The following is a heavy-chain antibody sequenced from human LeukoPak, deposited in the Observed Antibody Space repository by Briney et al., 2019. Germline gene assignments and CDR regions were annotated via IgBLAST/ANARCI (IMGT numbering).Heavy chain of an antibody. V-gene: IGHV3-9*01. D-gene: IGHD6-19*01. CDR3: ARVSVAGSLYGMDV. Sequence: GGSLRLSCAASGFTLDDYAMHWVRQAPGKGLEWVSGISWNSGSIGYADSVKGRFTISRDNAKNSLYLQMNSLRAEDTALYYCARVSVAGSLYGMDVWGQGTTVTVSS. CDR1: GFTLDDYA. J-gene: IGHJ6*02. CDR2: ISWNSGSI.